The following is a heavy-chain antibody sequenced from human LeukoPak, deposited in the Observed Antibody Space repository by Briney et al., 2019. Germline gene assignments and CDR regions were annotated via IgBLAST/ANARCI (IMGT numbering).Heavy chain of an antibody. Sequence: SQTLSLTCTVSGGSISSGDYYWSWLRQPPGKGLEWIGYIYSSGRTYYNPSLKSRVTISVDTSKNQFSLNLSSVTAADTAVYFCARGGTTVIALVYWGQGTLVSVSS. CDR2: IYSSGRT. V-gene: IGHV4-30-4*08. CDR3: ARGGTTVIALVY. J-gene: IGHJ4*02. D-gene: IGHD4-23*01. CDR1: GGSISSGDYY.